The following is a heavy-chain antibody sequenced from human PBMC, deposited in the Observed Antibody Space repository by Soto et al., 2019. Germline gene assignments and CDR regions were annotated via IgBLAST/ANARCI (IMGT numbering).Heavy chain of an antibody. CDR2: IYYSGST. J-gene: IGHJ6*02. CDR1: GGSISSGSYY. CDR3: ATRTDYYYGSGSRGGMDV. Sequence: QVQLQESGPGLVKPSQTLSLTCTVSGGSISSGSYYWSWIRQLPGKGLEWLGYIYYSGSTYYNPSLKSRVTISVDTSKNQVSLKLNSVTAADTAVYYCATRTDYYYGSGSRGGMDVWGQGTTVTVSS. V-gene: IGHV4-31*03. D-gene: IGHD3-10*01.